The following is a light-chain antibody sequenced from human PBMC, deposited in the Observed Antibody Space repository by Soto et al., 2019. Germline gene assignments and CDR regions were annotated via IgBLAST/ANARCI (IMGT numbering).Light chain of an antibody. V-gene: IGKV1-9*01. J-gene: IGKJ4*01. Sequence: IQLTQSPSSLSASVGDRVTITCRASQGISSYLAWYQQKPGKAPKLLIYAASTLQSGVPSRFSGSGSGTDFTLTISSRQPDDFATYYCQQYDTYCSSLTFGGGTKVEIK. CDR3: QQYDTYCSSLT. CDR2: AAS. CDR1: QGISSY.